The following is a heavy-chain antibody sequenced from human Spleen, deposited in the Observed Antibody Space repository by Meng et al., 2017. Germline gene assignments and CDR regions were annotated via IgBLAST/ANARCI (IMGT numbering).Heavy chain of an antibody. J-gene: IGHJ6*02. D-gene: IGHD3-3*01. CDR1: GFTFSDYY. V-gene: IGHV3-11*04. CDR2: ISSSVRTR. CDR3: ARELSGYIYYYGMDV. Sequence: GESLKISCAASGFTFSDYYMSWIRQAPGKGLEWVSVISSSVRTRYYGDSVKGRFTISRDNAKNSLYLQMNSLRADDTAVYYCARELSGYIYYYGMDVWGQGTTVTVSS.